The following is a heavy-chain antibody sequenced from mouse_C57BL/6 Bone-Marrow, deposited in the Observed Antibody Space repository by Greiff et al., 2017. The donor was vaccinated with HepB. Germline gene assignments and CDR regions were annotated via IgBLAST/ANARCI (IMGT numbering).Heavy chain of an antibody. CDR2: IYPGSGST. V-gene: IGHV1-55*01. CDR1: GYTFTSYW. J-gene: IGHJ2*01. Sequence: VHLVESGAELVKPGASVKMSCKASGYTFTSYWITWVKQRPGQGLEWIGDIYPGSGSTNYNEKFKSKATLTVDTSSSTAYMQLSSLSSEDSAVYYCARGTYGYFDYWGQGTTLTVSS. D-gene: IGHD5-1*01. CDR3: ARGTYGYFDY.